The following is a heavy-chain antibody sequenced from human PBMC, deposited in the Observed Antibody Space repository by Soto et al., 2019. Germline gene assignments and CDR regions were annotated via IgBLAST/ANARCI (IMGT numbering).Heavy chain of an antibody. CDR3: ARTRSFTLGFYYDGMDV. J-gene: IGHJ6*02. CDR2: IYPGDSDT. V-gene: IGHV5-51*01. D-gene: IGHD6-6*01. Sequence: GESLKISCEGSGYSFASYCIVLVLQMPGKDLEWMGIIYPGDSDTRYSPSFQGQVTISADKSLRTAYLQWTSLKASDTALYYCARTRSFTLGFYYDGMDVWGQGTTVTVSS. CDR1: GYSFASYC.